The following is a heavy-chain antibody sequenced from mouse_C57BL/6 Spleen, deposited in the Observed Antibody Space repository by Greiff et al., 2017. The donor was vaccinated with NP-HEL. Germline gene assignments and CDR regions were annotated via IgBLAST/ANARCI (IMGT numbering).Heavy chain of an antibody. J-gene: IGHJ4*01. CDR2: IHPNSGST. CDR1: GYTFTSYW. Sequence: QVQLQQSGAELVKPGASVKLSCKASGYTFTSYWMHWVKQRPGQGLEWIGMIHPNSGSTNYNEKFKSKATLTVDESSSTAYMQLSSLTSEDSAVYYCADGSSYKNDAMDYWGQGTSVTVSS. V-gene: IGHV1-64*01. CDR3: ADGSSYKNDAMDY. D-gene: IGHD1-1*01.